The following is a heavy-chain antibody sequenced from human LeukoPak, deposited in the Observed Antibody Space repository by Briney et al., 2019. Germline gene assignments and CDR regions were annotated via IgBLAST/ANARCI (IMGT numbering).Heavy chain of an antibody. CDR3: AKDEGHSYGPYFDY. CDR1: GFTFSSYW. Sequence: PGGSLRLSCAASGFTFSSYWMSWVRQAPGKGLEWVANIKQDGSEKYYVDSVKGRFTISRDNAKNSLYLQMNSLRTEDTAFYYCAKDEGHSYGPYFDYWGQGTLVTVSS. CDR2: IKQDGSEK. V-gene: IGHV3-7*03. D-gene: IGHD5-18*01. J-gene: IGHJ4*02.